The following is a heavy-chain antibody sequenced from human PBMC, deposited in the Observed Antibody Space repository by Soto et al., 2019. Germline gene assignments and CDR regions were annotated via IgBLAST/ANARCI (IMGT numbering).Heavy chain of an antibody. CDR3: ARLRRAAAAHGWFAP. J-gene: IGHJ5*02. Sequence: TSETLSLTCTVSGGSISSGGYYWSWIRQHPGKGLEWIGYIYYSGSTYYNPSLKSRVTISVDTSKNQFSLKLSSVTAADTAVYYCARLRRAAAAHGWFAPWGQGTLVTVSS. V-gene: IGHV4-31*03. D-gene: IGHD6-13*01. CDR2: IYYSGST. CDR1: GGSISSGGYY.